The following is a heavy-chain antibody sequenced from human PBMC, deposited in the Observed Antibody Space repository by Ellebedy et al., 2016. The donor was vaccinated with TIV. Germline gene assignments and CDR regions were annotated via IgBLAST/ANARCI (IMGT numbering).Heavy chain of an antibody. D-gene: IGHD5-12*01. J-gene: IGHJ4*02. V-gene: IGHV3-74*01. CDR3: ARDTGSGYSQDVYFDY. Sequence: PGGSLRLSCAASGFAFRNYAMNWVRQAPGKGLVWVSRIYNDGSSTSYADSVKGRFTISRDNAKNTLYLQMNSLRAEDTAVYYCARDTGSGYSQDVYFDYWGQGALVTVSS. CDR1: GFAFRNYA. CDR2: IYNDGSST.